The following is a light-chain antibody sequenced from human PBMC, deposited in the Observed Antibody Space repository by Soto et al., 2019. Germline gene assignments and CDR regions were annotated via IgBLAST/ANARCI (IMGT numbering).Light chain of an antibody. J-gene: IGLJ3*02. Sequence: QSALTQPASVSGSPVQSITISCTGTNNDVANYNLVSWYQQHPGKAPKLRIYEGSKRPSGVSNRFSGSKSANTASLTISGLQAEDEADYYCCSYAGSRSWVFGGGTKLTVL. V-gene: IGLV2-23*01. CDR2: EGS. CDR3: CSYAGSRSWV. CDR1: NNDVANYNL.